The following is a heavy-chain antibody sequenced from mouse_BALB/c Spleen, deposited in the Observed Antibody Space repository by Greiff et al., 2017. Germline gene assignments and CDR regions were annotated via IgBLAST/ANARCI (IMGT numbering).Heavy chain of an antibody. D-gene: IGHD2-3*01. J-gene: IGHJ3*01. CDR2: INPGSGGT. Sequence: VQLQQSGAELVRPGTSVKVSCKASGYAFTNYLIEWVKQRPGQGLEWIGVINPGSGGTNYNEKFKGKATLTADKSSSTAYMQLSSLTSDDSAVCFCAISEGYFAFWGPGTLVTVSA. CDR1: GYAFTNYL. V-gene: IGHV1-54*01. CDR3: AISEGYFAF.